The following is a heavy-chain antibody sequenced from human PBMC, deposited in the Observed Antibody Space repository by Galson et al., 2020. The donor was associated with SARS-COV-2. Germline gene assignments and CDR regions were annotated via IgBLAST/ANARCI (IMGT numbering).Heavy chain of an antibody. CDR3: AMDPSDWKFFDS. J-gene: IGHJ4*02. CDR1: GDNVSSDRAA. Sequence: SQTLSLTCAISGDNVSSDRAASNWIRQSPSRCLEWLGRTYYRSKWNNDYAVSMKGRLIINPDTSEYQFSLQLDSVTPEYTAVYYCAMDPSDWKFFDSWGQGTLGAVSS. D-gene: IGHD1-1*01. CDR2: TYYRSKWNN. V-gene: IGHV6-1*01.